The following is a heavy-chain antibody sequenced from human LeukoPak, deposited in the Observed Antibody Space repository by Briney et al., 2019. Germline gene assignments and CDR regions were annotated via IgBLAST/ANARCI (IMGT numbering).Heavy chain of an antibody. Sequence: GGSLRLSCAASGFTFSSYWMHWVRQAPGKGLMWVSRINSDGSSTSYADSVKGRFTISRDNAKNTLYLQMNSLRAEDTAVYYCARGYSSGWYTFDYWGQGTLVTVSS. CDR2: INSDGSST. CDR1: GFTFSSYW. V-gene: IGHV3-74*01. D-gene: IGHD6-19*01. J-gene: IGHJ4*02. CDR3: ARGYSSGWYTFDY.